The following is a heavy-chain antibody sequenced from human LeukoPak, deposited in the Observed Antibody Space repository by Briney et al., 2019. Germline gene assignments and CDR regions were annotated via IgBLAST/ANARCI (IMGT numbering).Heavy chain of an antibody. J-gene: IGHJ3*02. CDR3: ARGPYWYYHGSGSPPGAFDI. V-gene: IGHV4-34*01. D-gene: IGHD3-10*01. Sequence: SETLSLTCAGSGGSFSGYYWSGIRQPPGKGLEGIGEINHSGSTNYNPSLKRRVTISVDTSKNQFSLKLSSVTAADTAVYYCARGPYWYYHGSGSPPGAFDIWGQGTMVTVSS. CDR2: INHSGST. CDR1: GGSFSGYY.